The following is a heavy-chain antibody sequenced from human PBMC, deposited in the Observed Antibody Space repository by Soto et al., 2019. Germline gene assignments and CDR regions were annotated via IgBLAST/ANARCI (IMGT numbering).Heavy chain of an antibody. CDR3: ARHRAVVVPPAMGHYYYYGMDV. J-gene: IGHJ6*02. D-gene: IGHD2-2*01. V-gene: IGHV1-46*01. CDR1: GYTFTSYY. Sequence: GASVKVSCKASGYTFTSYYMHWVRQAPGQGLEWMGIINPSGGSTSYAQKFQGRVTMTRDTSTSTVYMELSSPRSEDMAVYYCARHRAVVVPPAMGHYYYYGMDVWG. CDR2: INPSGGST.